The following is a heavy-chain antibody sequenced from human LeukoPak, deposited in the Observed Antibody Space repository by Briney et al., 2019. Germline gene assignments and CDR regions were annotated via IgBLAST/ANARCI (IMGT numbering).Heavy chain of an antibody. CDR2: IYSSGST. CDR3: AATAGSGWDIDY. J-gene: IGHJ4*02. D-gene: IGHD6-19*01. CDR1: GGSISSYH. Sequence: SETLSLTCTVSGGSISSYHWSWIRQPPGKGLESIGYIYSSGSTHYNPSLKSRVTISVDTSKNQFSLKLSSVTAADTAVYYCAATAGSGWDIDYWGQGTLVTVSS. V-gene: IGHV4-59*01.